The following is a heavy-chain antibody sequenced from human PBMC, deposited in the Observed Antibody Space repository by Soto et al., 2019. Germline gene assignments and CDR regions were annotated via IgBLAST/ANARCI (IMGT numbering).Heavy chain of an antibody. CDR1: GFTFNNYA. CDR3: AKGRGGSGSLTPRVDF. Sequence: EVQLLESGGGLVQPGGSLRLSCAASGFTFNNYAMTRVRQAPGKGLEWVSAISGGGDTTSYADSVKGRFTVSRDGSKNTLDLKMSSLRAEDTALYYCAKGRGGSGSLTPRVDFWGQGTLVTVSS. D-gene: IGHD3-10*01. CDR2: ISGGGDTT. V-gene: IGHV3-23*01. J-gene: IGHJ4*02.